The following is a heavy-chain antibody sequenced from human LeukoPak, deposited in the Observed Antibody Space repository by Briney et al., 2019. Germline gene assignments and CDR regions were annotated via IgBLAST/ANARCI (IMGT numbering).Heavy chain of an antibody. V-gene: IGHV4-39*07. D-gene: IGHD1-26*01. CDR1: GGSISSSSYY. CDR3: AREGREGGSYKGWSSFDY. J-gene: IGHJ4*02. Sequence: SETLSLTCTVSGGSISSSSYYWGWIRQPPGKGLEWIGSIYYSGSTYYNPSLKSRVTISVDTSKNQFSLKLSSVTAADTAVYYCAREGREGGSYKGWSSFDYWGQGTLVTVSS. CDR2: IYYSGST.